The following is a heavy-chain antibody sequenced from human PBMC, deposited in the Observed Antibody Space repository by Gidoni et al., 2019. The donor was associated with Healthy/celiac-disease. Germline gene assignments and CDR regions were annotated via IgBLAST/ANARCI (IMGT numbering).Heavy chain of an antibody. V-gene: IGHV3-72*01. CDR1: GFTFSDHY. D-gene: IGHD1-26*01. Sequence: EVQLVESGGGLVQPGGSLRLSCAASGFTFSDHYMDWVRQAPGKGLEWVGRTRNKANSYTTEYAASVKGRFTISRDDSKNSLYLQMNSLKTEDTAVYYCARLVYSGSYPSDYWGQGTLVTVSS. CDR2: TRNKANSYTT. CDR3: ARLVYSGSYPSDY. J-gene: IGHJ4*02.